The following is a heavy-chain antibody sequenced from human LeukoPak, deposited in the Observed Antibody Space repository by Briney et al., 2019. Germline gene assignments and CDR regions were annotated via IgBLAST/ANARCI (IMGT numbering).Heavy chain of an antibody. V-gene: IGHV3-23*01. CDR2: VSSVSTL. CDR3: AKNGGHPTENYYMDV. J-gene: IGHJ6*03. CDR1: GFTFRSYA. D-gene: IGHD4-17*01. Sequence: GGSLRLSCAACGFTFRSYAMTWVRQAPGRGREGVAGVSSVSTLKSADSVKGRFTISRDNYKNMLYLQMNSLRAEDTAVYYCAKNGGHPTENYYMDVWGKGTTVTVSS.